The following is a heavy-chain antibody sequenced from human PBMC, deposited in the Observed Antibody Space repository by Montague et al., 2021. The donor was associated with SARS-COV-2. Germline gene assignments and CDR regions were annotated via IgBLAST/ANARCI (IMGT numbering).Heavy chain of an antibody. J-gene: IGHJ6*02. CDR3: AGDGSSSNWNYYYGMDV. V-gene: IGHV1-18*01. D-gene: IGHD6-13*01. CDR2: ISPFNGNT. CDR1: GYTFGIYS. Sequence: SVKVSCKAYGYTFGIYSITWLRQAPGQGLEWMGWISPFNGNTNYAQNVRGRVIMTTDTSTSTAYMELRRLRSDDTAVYFCAGDGSSSNWNYYYGMDVWGQGTTVTVSS.